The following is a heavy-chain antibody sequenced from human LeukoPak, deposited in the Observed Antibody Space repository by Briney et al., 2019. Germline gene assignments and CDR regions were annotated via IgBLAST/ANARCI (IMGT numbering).Heavy chain of an antibody. J-gene: IGHJ4*02. V-gene: IGHV3-30*18. CDR2: ISYDGSNK. Sequence: GSLRLSCAASGFTFSSYGTHWVRQAPGKGLEWVAVISYDGSNKYYADSVKGRFTISRDNSKNTLYLQMNSLRAEDTAVYYCAKSGIWWLRVDYWGQGTLVTVSS. CDR1: GFTFSSYG. CDR3: AKSGIWWLRVDY. D-gene: IGHD5-12*01.